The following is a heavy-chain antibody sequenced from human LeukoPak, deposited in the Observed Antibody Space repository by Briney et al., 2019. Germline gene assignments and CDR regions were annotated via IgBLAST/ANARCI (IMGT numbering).Heavy chain of an antibody. Sequence: SETLSLTCAVSNFSISSGYYWGWIRQPPGKGLEWIGSIYHIGSTYYNPSLKSRLTISVDTSKNQFSLKLSSVTAADTAVYYCARRGVIAARLFDYWGQGTLVTVSS. CDR1: NFSISSGYY. D-gene: IGHD6-6*01. J-gene: IGHJ4*02. V-gene: IGHV4-38-2*01. CDR3: ARRGVIAARLFDY. CDR2: IYHIGST.